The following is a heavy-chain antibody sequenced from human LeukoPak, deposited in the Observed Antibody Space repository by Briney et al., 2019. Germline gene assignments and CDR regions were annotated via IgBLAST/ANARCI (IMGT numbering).Heavy chain of an antibody. CDR3: ARAAAGNWFDP. V-gene: IGHV3-11*04. J-gene: IGHJ5*02. Sequence: GGSLRLSCAASGFTFSDNYMSWVRQAPGKGLEWVSYISSSGSTIYYADSVKGRFTISRDNSKNTLYLQMNSLRAEDTAVYYCARAAAGNWFDPWGQGTLVTVSS. CDR2: ISSSGSTI. CDR1: GFTFSDNY. D-gene: IGHD6-13*01.